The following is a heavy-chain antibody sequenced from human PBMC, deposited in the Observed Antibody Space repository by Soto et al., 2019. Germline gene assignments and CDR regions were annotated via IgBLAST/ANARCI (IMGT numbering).Heavy chain of an antibody. V-gene: IGHV4-59*08. Sequence: QVQLQESGPGLVKPSETLSLTCTVSGGSISSNYWSWIRQPPGKGLEYIGYIDYSGSTHYKASLKGRVTISLDTSKNQFSLKLSSVTAADTAVYYCARHRTGLDSWGQGTLVTVSS. CDR3: ARHRTGLDS. CDR2: IDYSGST. D-gene: IGHD3-9*01. CDR1: GGSISSNY. J-gene: IGHJ4*02.